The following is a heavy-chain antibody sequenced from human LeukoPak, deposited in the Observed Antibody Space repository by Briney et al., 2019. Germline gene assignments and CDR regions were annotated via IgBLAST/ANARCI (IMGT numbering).Heavy chain of an antibody. V-gene: IGHV4-59*08. CDR1: GGSISSYY. J-gene: IGHJ5*02. CDR3: ARSGGIASHSWFDP. CDR2: IHYSEGT. D-gene: IGHD6-13*01. Sequence: KPSETLSLTCTVSGGSISSYYWSWIPQPPPKGLDWLGYIHYSEGTNYNPSLKSRVSISVDMSKNQFSLKLTSVTATDTAVYYCARSGGIASHSWFDPWGQSTLVTLSS.